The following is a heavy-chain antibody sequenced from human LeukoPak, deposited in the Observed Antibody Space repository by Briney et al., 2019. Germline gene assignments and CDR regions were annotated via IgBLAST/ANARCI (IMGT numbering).Heavy chain of an antibody. D-gene: IGHD3-9*01. Sequence: SVKVSCKASGGTFSSYATSWVRQAPGQGLEWMGRIIPIFGTANYAQKFQGRVTITADKSTSTAYMELSSLRSEDTAVYYCARAYDILTGYHDWGQGTLVTVSS. CDR1: GGTFSSYA. CDR2: IIPIFGTA. CDR3: ARAYDILTGYHD. J-gene: IGHJ4*02. V-gene: IGHV1-69*06.